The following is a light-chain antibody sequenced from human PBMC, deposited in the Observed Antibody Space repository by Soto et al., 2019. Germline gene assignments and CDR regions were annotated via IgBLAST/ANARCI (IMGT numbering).Light chain of an antibody. CDR3: SSYAGSYSYVV. CDR2: EVN. CDR1: SSDVGSYNL. J-gene: IGLJ2*01. Sequence: QSVLTQPAAVSGSPGQSITISCTGSSSDVGSYNLVSWYQQEPGKAPKLMIYEVNKRPSGISNRFSGSKSGNTASLTISGLQAEDEADYYCSSYAGSYSYVVFGGGTKLTVL. V-gene: IGLV2-23*02.